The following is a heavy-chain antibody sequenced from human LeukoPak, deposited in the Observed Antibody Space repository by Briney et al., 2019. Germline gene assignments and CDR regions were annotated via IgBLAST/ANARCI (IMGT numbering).Heavy chain of an antibody. V-gene: IGHV3-23*01. J-gene: IGHJ5*02. D-gene: IGHD3-10*01. CDR2: ISGSDGST. CDR1: GFTFSSYA. Sequence: PGGSLRLSCAASGFTFSSYAMSWVRQAPGKGLEWVSAISGSDGSTYYADSVKGRFTISRDNSKNTLYLQMNSLRAEDTAVYYCAKESLWFGELYPDDPWGQGTLVTVSS. CDR3: AKESLWFGELYPDDP.